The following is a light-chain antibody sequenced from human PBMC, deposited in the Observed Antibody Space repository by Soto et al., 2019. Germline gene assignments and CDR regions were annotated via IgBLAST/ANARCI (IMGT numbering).Light chain of an antibody. CDR2: WAS. CDR1: QSGLYSSNNKNY. J-gene: IGKJ2*01. CDR3: QQYESTPPT. V-gene: IGKV4-1*01. Sequence: DIVMTQSPDSLGVSLGERATINCKSSQSGLYSSNNKNYVAWYQQRPGQPPKLLIYWASTRESGVPDRFSGSGSGTDFTLTITSLQAEDVAVYYCQQYESTPPTFGQGTKLEIK.